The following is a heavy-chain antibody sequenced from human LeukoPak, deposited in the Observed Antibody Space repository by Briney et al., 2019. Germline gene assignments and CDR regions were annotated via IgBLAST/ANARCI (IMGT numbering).Heavy chain of an antibody. CDR1: GFSFSGHW. J-gene: IGHJ4*02. CDR2: ISPTGSTT. D-gene: IGHD6-6*01. CDR3: ARGPNSNWSGLDF. V-gene: IGHV3-74*01. Sequence: GGSLRLSCTSSGFSFSGHWMHWARQLPGKGLVWVSRISPTGSTTSYADSVKGRFTVSRDNAKNTLYLQVNNLRAEDTAVYYCARGPNSNWSGLDFWGQGTLLTVSS.